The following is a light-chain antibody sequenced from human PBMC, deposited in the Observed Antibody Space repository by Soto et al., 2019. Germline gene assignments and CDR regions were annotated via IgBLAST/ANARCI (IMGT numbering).Light chain of an antibody. J-gene: IGKJ4*01. CDR2: AAS. CDR1: QGISSY. CDR3: QQLNINLPLA. V-gene: IGKV1-9*01. Sequence: IPLTQSPSSLSASVGDRVTINCRASQGISSYLAWYQQRPGRAPKLLIYAASTLQSGVPSRFSGSGSGTDFTLTISSLQPEDFATYYCQQLNINLPLAFGGGTKVEIK.